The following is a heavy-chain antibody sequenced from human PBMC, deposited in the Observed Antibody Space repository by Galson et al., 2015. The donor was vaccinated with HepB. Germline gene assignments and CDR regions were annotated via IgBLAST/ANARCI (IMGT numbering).Heavy chain of an antibody. CDR3: ARGLYYLDY. CDR1: GFTFSSYS. D-gene: IGHD2/OR15-2a*01. CDR2: ISSSSGTI. V-gene: IGHV3-48*04. J-gene: IGHJ4*02. Sequence: SLRLSCAASGFTFSSYSMNWVRQAPGKGLEWISYISSSSGTIYYADSVKGRFTISRDNAKNSLYLQMNSLRADDTAVYYCARGLYYLDYWGQGTLVTVSS.